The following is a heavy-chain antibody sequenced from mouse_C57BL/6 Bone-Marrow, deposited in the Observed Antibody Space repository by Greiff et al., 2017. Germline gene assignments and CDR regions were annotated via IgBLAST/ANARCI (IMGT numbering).Heavy chain of an antibody. CDR3: ARQAGSSYPRYYAMDY. Sequence: VMLVESGPGLVAPSQSLSITCTVSGFSLTSYGVHWVRQPPGKGLEWLVVIWSDGSTTYNSALKSRLSISKDNSKSPVFLKMNSLQTDDTAMYYCARQAGSSYPRYYAMDYWGQGTSVTVSS. CDR1: GFSLTSYG. D-gene: IGHD1-1*01. CDR2: IWSDGST. V-gene: IGHV2-6-1*01. J-gene: IGHJ4*01.